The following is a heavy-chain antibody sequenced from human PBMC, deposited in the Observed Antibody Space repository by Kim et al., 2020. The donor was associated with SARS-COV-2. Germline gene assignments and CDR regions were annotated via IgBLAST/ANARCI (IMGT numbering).Heavy chain of an antibody. Sequence: YVKGRFTISRGNSKNTRYLQMNSLRAEDTAVYYCARDWYYGSGSSGGFDPWGQGTLVTVSS. J-gene: IGHJ5*02. V-gene: IGHV3-30*04. CDR3: ARDWYYGSGSSGGFDP. D-gene: IGHD3-10*01.